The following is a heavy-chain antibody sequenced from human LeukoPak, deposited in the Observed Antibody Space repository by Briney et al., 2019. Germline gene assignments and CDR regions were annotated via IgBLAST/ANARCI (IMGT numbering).Heavy chain of an antibody. Sequence: ASVKVSCKASGYSFTRYALNWVRQAPGQGLEWMGWINTNTGNPTYAQALTGRFVFSLDNSVSTAYLQISSLKAEDTAVYYCARDSISGSYVHFDDWGQGTLIAVSS. CDR1: GYSFTRYA. CDR2: INTNTGNP. CDR3: ARDSISGSYVHFDD. D-gene: IGHD1-26*01. J-gene: IGHJ4*02. V-gene: IGHV7-4-1*02.